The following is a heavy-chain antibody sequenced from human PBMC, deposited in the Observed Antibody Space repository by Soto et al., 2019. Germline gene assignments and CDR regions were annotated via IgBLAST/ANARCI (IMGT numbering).Heavy chain of an antibody. CDR2: IIPIFGTA. V-gene: IGHV1-69*12. CDR1: GGTVSSYA. J-gene: IGHJ4*02. D-gene: IGHD3-3*01. CDR3: ARVRVRFLEWLGSEG. Sequence: QVQLVQSGAEVKKPGSSVKVSCKASGGTVSSYAFSWVRQAPGQGLEWMGGIIPIFGTANYAQKFQGRVTITADESTSTAYMELSSLRSEDTAVYYCARVRVRFLEWLGSEGWGQGTLVTVSS.